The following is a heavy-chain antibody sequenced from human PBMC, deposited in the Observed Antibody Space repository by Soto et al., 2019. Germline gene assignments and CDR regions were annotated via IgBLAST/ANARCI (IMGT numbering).Heavy chain of an antibody. CDR3: AGWKYESGLDV. CDR2: IYVDEDK. J-gene: IGHJ6*02. Sequence: QSTLKESGPTLVRPTQTPTLTCSFSGLSLNTNGMGVGWIRQPPGKALEWLEIIYVDEDKRDSPSLKTRRTLTTDTFKNEVVRTRTNLEPLYTGTCYCAGWKYESGLDVWGQGTLVTVSS. CDR1: GLSLNTNGMG. V-gene: IGHV2-5*02. D-gene: IGHD1-7*01.